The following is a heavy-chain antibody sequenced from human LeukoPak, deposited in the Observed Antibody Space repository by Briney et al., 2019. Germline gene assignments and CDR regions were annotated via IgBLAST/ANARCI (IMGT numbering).Heavy chain of an antibody. CDR3: AKALPQGRLWYSSGHGQYYFDY. CDR2: ISWNSGSI. CDR1: GFTFDDYA. V-gene: IGHV3-9*01. D-gene: IGHD6-19*01. J-gene: IGHJ4*02. Sequence: PGGSPRLSCAASGFTFDDYAMHWVRQAPGKGLEWVSGISWNSGSIGYADSVKGRFTISRDNAENSLYLQMNSLRAGDTALYYCAKALPQGRLWYSSGHGQYYFDYWGQGTLVTVSS.